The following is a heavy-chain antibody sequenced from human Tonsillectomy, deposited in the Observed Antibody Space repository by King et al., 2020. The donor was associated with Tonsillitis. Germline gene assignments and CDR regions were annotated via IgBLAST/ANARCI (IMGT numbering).Heavy chain of an antibody. Sequence: QLQESGSGLIKPSQTLSLTCAVSGGSISGGGYSWNWIRQPPGKGLEWIGYIYHSGRTYYNPSLKSRVTISRDRSKNQFSLNLSSVTAVDTAVYYCARASPTMVRGVFFDSWGQGTLVTVTS. CDR3: ARASPTMVRGVFFDS. J-gene: IGHJ4*02. CDR1: GGSISGGGYS. CDR2: IYHSGRT. D-gene: IGHD3-10*01. V-gene: IGHV4-30-2*01.